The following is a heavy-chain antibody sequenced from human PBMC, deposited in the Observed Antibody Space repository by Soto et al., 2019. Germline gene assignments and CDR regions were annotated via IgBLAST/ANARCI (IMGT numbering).Heavy chain of an antibody. Sequence: EVQLVESGGGLVQPGGSLRLSCAASGFTVSSNYMSWVRQAPGKGLEWVSVIYSGGSTYYADSVKGRFTISRDNSKNTLYLQMNSLRAEDTAVYYCATGEMFRGVIDDYWGQGTLVTVSS. D-gene: IGHD3-10*01. J-gene: IGHJ4*02. CDR1: GFTVSSNY. V-gene: IGHV3-66*01. CDR3: ATGEMFRGVIDDY. CDR2: IYSGGST.